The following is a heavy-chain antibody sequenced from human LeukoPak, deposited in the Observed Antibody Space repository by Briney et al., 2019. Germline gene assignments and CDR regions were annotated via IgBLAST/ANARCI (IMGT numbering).Heavy chain of an antibody. Sequence: SETLSLTCTVSGGSISSYYWSWIRQPPGKGLEWIGYIYYSGSTNYYPSLKSRVTISVDTSKNQFSLKLSSVTAADTAVYYCARVPDFWSGYYTPTDYYYYMDVWGKGTTVTVSS. J-gene: IGHJ6*03. CDR2: IYYSGST. CDR1: GGSISSYY. V-gene: IGHV4-59*01. D-gene: IGHD3-3*01. CDR3: ARVPDFWSGYYTPTDYYYYMDV.